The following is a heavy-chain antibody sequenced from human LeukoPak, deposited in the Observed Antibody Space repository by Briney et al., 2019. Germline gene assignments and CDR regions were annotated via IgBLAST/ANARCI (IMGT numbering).Heavy chain of an antibody. V-gene: IGHV4-39*07. Sequence: SETLSLTCTVSGGSISSSSYYWGWIRQPPGKGLEWIGSIYYSGSTYYNPSLKSRVTISVDTSKNQFSLKLSSVTAADTAVYYCAGGITMVRGVTFEGFDPWGQGTLVTVSS. CDR3: AGGITMVRGVTFEGFDP. J-gene: IGHJ5*02. CDR1: GGSISSSSYY. D-gene: IGHD3-10*01. CDR2: IYYSGST.